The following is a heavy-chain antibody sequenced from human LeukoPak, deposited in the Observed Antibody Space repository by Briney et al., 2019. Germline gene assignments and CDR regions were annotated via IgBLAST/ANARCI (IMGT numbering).Heavy chain of an antibody. Sequence: GGSLSLSCAVSGFTFSRYVMSWVRQAPGKGLEWVSAISGSGGSTYYADSVKGRFTISRDNAKNSLYLQMNSLRAEDTAVYYCARGGDYGAYWGQGTLVTVSS. V-gene: IGHV3-23*01. CDR2: ISGSGGST. CDR3: ARGGDYGAY. J-gene: IGHJ4*02. D-gene: IGHD4-17*01. CDR1: GFTFSRYV.